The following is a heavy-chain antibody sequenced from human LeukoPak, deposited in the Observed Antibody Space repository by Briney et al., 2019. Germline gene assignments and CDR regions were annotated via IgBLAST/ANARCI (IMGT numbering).Heavy chain of an antibody. J-gene: IGHJ4*02. CDR3: ARDVGYRSFLYDY. CDR1: GYTFTGYY. D-gene: IGHD3-3*02. Sequence: GASVKVSCKASGYTFTGYYMHWVRQAPGQGLEWMGWINPNSGGTNYAQKFQGRVTMTRDTSISTAYMELSRLRSDDTAVYYCARDVGYRSFLYDYWGQGTLVTVSS. CDR2: INPNSGGT. V-gene: IGHV1-2*02.